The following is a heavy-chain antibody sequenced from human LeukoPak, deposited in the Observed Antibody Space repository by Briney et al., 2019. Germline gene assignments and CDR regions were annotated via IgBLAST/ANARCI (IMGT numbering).Heavy chain of an antibody. CDR2: INPSSGST. D-gene: IGHD1-26*01. Sequence: ASVKVSCKASGYTFTNYYMHWVRQAPGQGPERIGEINPSSGSTTYAQKFQDRVTMTRDTSTSTVYMEVSSLRSEDTAMYYCARGDAGSFSGYDYWGQGTLVSVSS. CDR3: ARGDAGSFSGYDY. CDR1: GYTFTNYY. J-gene: IGHJ4*02. V-gene: IGHV1-46*01.